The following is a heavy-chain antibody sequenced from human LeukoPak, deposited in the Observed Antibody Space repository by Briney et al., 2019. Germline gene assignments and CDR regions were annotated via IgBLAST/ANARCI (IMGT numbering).Heavy chain of an antibody. J-gene: IGHJ4*02. D-gene: IGHD2-21*01. CDR3: ARGSGDCSRWTSYLGAWFDY. CDR2: IYSGGST. CDR1: GFTVSSNY. V-gene: IGHV3-53*01. Sequence: GGSLRLSCAASGFTVSSNYMSWVRQAPGKGLEWVSVIYSGGSTYYADSVKGRFTISRDNSKNTLYLQMNSLRAEDTAVYYCARGSGDCSRWTSYLGAWFDYWGQGTLVTVSS.